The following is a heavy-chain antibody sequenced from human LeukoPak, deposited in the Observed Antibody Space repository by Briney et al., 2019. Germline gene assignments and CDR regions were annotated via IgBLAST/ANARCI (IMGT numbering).Heavy chain of an antibody. CDR3: GRDQLYCSGGYCYFDS. Sequence: LPGGSLRLSCVASGFTFRSYWMHWVRQAPGKGLEWVSRINGDGRSTSYADFVRGRFTISRDNAKNTLYLQVNSLRAEDTAAYYCGRDQLYCSGGYCYFDSWGQGILVTVSS. D-gene: IGHD2-15*01. V-gene: IGHV3-74*01. J-gene: IGHJ4*02. CDR2: INGDGRST. CDR1: GFTFRSYW.